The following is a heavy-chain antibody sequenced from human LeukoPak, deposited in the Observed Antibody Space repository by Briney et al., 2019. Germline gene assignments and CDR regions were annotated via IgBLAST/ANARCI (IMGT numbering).Heavy chain of an antibody. J-gene: IGHJ4*02. D-gene: IGHD1-1*01. V-gene: IGHV1-2*02. CDR2: INPNRGGT. Sequence: ASVKVSCKASGYTFTGYYIHWVRQAAGQGREWMGWINPNRGGTNYAQKFQGRVTMTRDTSISTAYMELTRLRSDDTAVYYCARDGADWNFDYWGQGTRVTVSS. CDR3: ARDGADWNFDY. CDR1: GYTFTGYY.